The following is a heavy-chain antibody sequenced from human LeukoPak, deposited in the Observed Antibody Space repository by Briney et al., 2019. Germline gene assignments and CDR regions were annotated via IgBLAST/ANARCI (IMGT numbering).Heavy chain of an antibody. V-gene: IGHV3-30-3*01. Sequence: PGGSLRLSCAASGFTFSSYAMHWVRQAPGKGLEWGAVISYDGSNKYYADSVKGRFTISRDNSKNTLYLQMNSLRAEDTALYYCATLGAFDIWGQGTMVTVSS. CDR3: ATLGAFDI. CDR2: ISYDGSNK. D-gene: IGHD7-27*01. J-gene: IGHJ3*02. CDR1: GFTFSSYA.